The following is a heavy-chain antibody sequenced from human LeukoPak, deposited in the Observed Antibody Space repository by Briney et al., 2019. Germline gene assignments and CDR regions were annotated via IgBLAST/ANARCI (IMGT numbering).Heavy chain of an antibody. J-gene: IGHJ6*02. D-gene: IGHD3-10*01. CDR1: GFTFSSYA. Sequence: HPGGSLRLSCAASGFTFSSYAMSWVRQAPGKGLEWVSYISSSGSTIYYADSVKGRFTISRDNAKNSLYLQMNSLRAEDTAVYYCARGGEGLLWFGESYPVAGMDVWGQGTTVTVSS. CDR3: ARGGEGLLWFGESYPVAGMDV. CDR2: ISSSGSTI. V-gene: IGHV3-48*04.